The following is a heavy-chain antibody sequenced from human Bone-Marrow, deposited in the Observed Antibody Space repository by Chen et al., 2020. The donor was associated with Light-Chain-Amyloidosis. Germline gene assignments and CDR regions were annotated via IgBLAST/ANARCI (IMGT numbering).Heavy chain of an antibody. CDR3: TRKGGYFDF. CDR2: VSGSTVST. V-gene: IGHV3-23*04. D-gene: IGHD3-10*01. Sequence: EVQLVESGGGLVQPGGSLRLSCGTSGFNFSSFGMSWVRQAPGKGLEWVSTVSGSTVSTYYAGAVKGRFIISRDNSKSTLYLQMNSLRAGDTAVYFCTRKGGYFDFWGQGSLVTVSS. CDR1: GFNFSSFG. J-gene: IGHJ4*02.